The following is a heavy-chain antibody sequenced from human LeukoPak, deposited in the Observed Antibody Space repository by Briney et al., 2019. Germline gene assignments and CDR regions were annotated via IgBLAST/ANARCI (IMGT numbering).Heavy chain of an antibody. Sequence: PSQTLSLTCTVSGGSISSGGYYWSWTRQPPGKGLEWIGYIYHSGSTYYNPSLKSRVTISVDRSKNQFSLKLSSVTAADTAVYYCGSQSITIFGSVDYWGQGTLVTVSS. J-gene: IGHJ4*02. D-gene: IGHD3-3*01. CDR1: GGSISSGGYY. V-gene: IGHV4-30-2*01. CDR2: IYHSGST. CDR3: GSQSITIFGSVDY.